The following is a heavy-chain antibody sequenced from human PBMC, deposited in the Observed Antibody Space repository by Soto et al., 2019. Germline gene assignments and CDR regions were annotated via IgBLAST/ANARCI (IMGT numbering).Heavy chain of an antibody. Sequence: QVQLVQSGAEVKKPGSSVKVSCEASGGTFKTYTINWVRQAPGQGLEWIGQIIPMYDSANYAQSFQDRVTISADKSTNTADMELSSLRSEDTALYYCATWRTYSGSYCFDYWGQGTLVSVSS. V-gene: IGHV1-69*06. CDR2: IIPMYDSA. D-gene: IGHD1-26*01. CDR1: GGTFKTYT. CDR3: ATWRTYSGSYCFDY. J-gene: IGHJ4*02.